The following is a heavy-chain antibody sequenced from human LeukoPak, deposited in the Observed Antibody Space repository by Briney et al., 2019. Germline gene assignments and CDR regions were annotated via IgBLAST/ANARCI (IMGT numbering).Heavy chain of an antibody. V-gene: IGHV3-30*02. Sequence: GGSLRLSCAASGFTFSSYGMHWVRQAPGKGLEWVAFIRYDGSNKYYADSVKGRFTISRDNSKNTLYLQMNSLRAEDTAGYYCANDGYGDYVIDYWGQGTLVTVSS. J-gene: IGHJ4*02. CDR1: GFTFSSYG. D-gene: IGHD4-17*01. CDR3: ANDGYGDYVIDY. CDR2: IRYDGSNK.